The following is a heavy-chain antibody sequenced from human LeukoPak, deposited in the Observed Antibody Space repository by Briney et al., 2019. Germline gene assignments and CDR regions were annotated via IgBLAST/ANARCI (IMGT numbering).Heavy chain of an antibody. D-gene: IGHD1-26*01. CDR1: GFTFSSYA. J-gene: IGHJ6*02. CDR2: ISYVGSNK. V-gene: IGHV3-30-3*01. Sequence: PGGSLRLSCAASGFTFSSYAMHWVRQAPGEGLEWVAVISYVGSNKYYADSVKGRFTISRDNSKNTLYLQMNSLRAEDTAVYYCARGGIVGPTSYFYYGMDVWGQGTTVTVSS. CDR3: ARGGIVGPTSYFYYGMDV.